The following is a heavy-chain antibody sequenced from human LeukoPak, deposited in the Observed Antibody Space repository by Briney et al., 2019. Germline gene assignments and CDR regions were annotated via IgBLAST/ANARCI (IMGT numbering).Heavy chain of an antibody. D-gene: IGHD6-13*01. CDR2: IDDSGST. J-gene: IGHJ4*02. CDR1: GGSISSSGYY. V-gene: IGHV4-39*01. Sequence: SETLSLTCTVSGGSISSSGYYWVCLRQPPGKGLEWFMRIDDSGSTYYNPCLKSRVTISVDTPKNQFSVKLSSVTAADTAVYYCARLSIIAAARYYFDYWGRGTLVTVSS. CDR3: ARLSIIAAARYYFDY.